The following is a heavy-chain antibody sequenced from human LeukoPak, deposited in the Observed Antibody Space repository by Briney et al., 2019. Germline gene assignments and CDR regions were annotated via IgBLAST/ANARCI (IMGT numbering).Heavy chain of an antibody. CDR3: VRGAKVRGDAFDI. Sequence: GGSLRLSCAASGFTFSDHYFDWVRQAPGKGLEWVSRLRSKAESYTTNYAAPVKGRFTISRDDPKNSLYLQMYSLKIEDSAVYYCVRGAKVRGDAFDIWGRGTAVTVSS. J-gene: IGHJ3*02. V-gene: IGHV3-72*01. CDR1: GFTFSDHY. D-gene: IGHD3-10*01. CDR2: LRSKAESYTT.